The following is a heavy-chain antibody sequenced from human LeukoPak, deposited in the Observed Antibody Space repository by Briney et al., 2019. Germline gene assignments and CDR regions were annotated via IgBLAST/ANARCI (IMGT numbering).Heavy chain of an antibody. V-gene: IGHV3-48*03. Sequence: GGSLRLSCAASGFIFSNYEMNWVRQAPGQGLEWVSYISGSGISVYFSDSVKGRFTISRDNAKNSLYLQMNSLRAEDTAVYYCARATIGLDYWGQGTLVTVSS. CDR2: ISGSGISV. CDR3: ARATIGLDY. J-gene: IGHJ4*02. CDR1: GFIFSNYE. D-gene: IGHD5-24*01.